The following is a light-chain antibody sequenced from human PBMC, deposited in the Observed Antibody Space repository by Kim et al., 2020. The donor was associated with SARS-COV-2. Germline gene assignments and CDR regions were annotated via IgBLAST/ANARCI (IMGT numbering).Light chain of an antibody. CDR2: DVS. Sequence: GQSVTISCTGTSSDVGGYNYVSLYQQHPGKAPKLMIYDVSKRPSGVPDRFSGSKSGNTASLTISGLQAEDEADYYCCSYAGSYTWVFGTGTKVTVL. V-gene: IGLV2-11*01. CDR1: SSDVGGYNY. J-gene: IGLJ1*01. CDR3: CSYAGSYTWV.